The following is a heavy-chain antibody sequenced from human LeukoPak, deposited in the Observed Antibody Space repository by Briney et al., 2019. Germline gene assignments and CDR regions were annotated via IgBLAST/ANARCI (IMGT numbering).Heavy chain of an antibody. CDR1: GFTFDDYA. CDR2: ISWNSGSI. V-gene: IGHV3-9*01. CDR3: AKQKCSYGPGWCYYYYGMDV. Sequence: GGSLRLSCAASGFTFDDYAMHWVRQAPGKGLEWVSGISWNSGSIGYADSVKGRFTISRDNAKNSLYLQMNSLRAEDTALYYCAKQKCSYGPGWCYYYYGMDVWGQGTTVTVSS. D-gene: IGHD5-18*01. J-gene: IGHJ6*02.